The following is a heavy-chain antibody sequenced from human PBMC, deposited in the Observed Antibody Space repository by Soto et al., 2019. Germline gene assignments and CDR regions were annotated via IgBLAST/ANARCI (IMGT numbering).Heavy chain of an antibody. D-gene: IGHD4-4*01. J-gene: IGHJ4*02. V-gene: IGHV4-30-2*01. CDR3: ARGMTTVTTYDY. Sequence: PSGNPSPPRAVSGGSISRGGYSRGWVPQPPGKGLEWIGYIYHSGSTYYNPSLKSRVTISVDRSKNQFSLKLSSVTAADTAVYYCARGMTTVTTYDYWGQGTLVTVS. CDR2: IYHSGST. CDR1: GGSISRGGYS.